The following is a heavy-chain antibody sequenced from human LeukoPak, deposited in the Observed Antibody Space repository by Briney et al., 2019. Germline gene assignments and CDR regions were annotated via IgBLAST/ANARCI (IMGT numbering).Heavy chain of an antibody. D-gene: IGHD3-22*01. CDR3: AKRGVVIRVILVGFHKEAYYFDS. V-gene: IGHV3-23*01. J-gene: IGHJ4*02. CDR2: IGGSGGRT. CDR1: GITLSNYG. Sequence: GGSLRLSCAVSGITLSNYGMSWVRQAPGKGLEWVAGIGGSGGRTNYADSVKGRFTISRDNPKNTLYLQMNSLRAEDTDVYFCAKRGVVIRVILVGFHKEAYYFDSWGQGALVIVSS.